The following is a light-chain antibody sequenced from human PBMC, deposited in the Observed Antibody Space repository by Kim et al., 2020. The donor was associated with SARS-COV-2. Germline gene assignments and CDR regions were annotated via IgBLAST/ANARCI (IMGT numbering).Light chain of an antibody. CDR2: GAS. V-gene: IGKV3-11*01. CDR1: QSVGTY. Sequence: ATLSWAPGERATRSCRASQSVGTYFTWYQQKPGQAPRLLIYGASKRATGIPARFRGSESGTDFTLTIGTLEPEDSAVYYCQQRGNFGQGTRLEIK. J-gene: IGKJ5*01. CDR3: QQRGN.